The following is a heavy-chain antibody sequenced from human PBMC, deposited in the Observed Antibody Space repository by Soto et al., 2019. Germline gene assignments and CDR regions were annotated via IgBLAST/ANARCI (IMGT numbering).Heavy chain of an antibody. V-gene: IGHV3-23*01. Sequence: PGGSLRLSCAASGFTFSRYAMSWVRQAPGKGLEWVSAISGSGGSTYYADSVKGRFTISRDNSKNTLYLQMNSLRAEDTAVYYCAKVPLMQLVGDAFDIWGQGTMVTVSS. CDR2: ISGSGGST. CDR3: AKVPLMQLVGDAFDI. J-gene: IGHJ3*02. D-gene: IGHD6-6*01. CDR1: GFTFSRYA.